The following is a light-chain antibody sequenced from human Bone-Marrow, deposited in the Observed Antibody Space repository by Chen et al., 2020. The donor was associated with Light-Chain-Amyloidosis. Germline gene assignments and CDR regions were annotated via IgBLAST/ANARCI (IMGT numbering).Light chain of an antibody. CDR1: SSDVGGYNY. V-gene: IGLV2-14*01. CDR3: SSYTGSSTLVV. J-gene: IGLJ2*01. Sequence: QSALTQPASVSGSPGQSITISCTGTSSDVGGYNYVSWYQQHPGKAPKLMIYEVSNRPSGVSNRFSGSKSGNTASLTSSGLQAEDEADYYCSSYTGSSTLVVFGGGTKLTVL. CDR2: EVS.